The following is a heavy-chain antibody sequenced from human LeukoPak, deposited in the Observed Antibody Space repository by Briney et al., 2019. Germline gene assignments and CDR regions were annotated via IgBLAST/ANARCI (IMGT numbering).Heavy chain of an antibody. CDR3: ARPLVGDALDY. J-gene: IGHJ4*02. CDR2: INTDGSSA. V-gene: IGHV3-74*01. Sequence: GGSLRLSCAASGFTFSNYWMHWVRQAPGKGLVWVSHINTDGSSATYADSVKGRFTIFRDNSKNTLHLQMNSLRAEDTAVYYCARPLVGDALDYWGQGTLVTVSS. D-gene: IGHD1-26*01. CDR1: GFTFSNYW.